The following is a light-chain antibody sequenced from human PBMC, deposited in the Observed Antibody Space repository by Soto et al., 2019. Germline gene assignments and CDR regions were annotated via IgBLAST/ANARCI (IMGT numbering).Light chain of an antibody. CDR3: QQCNTAPLT. J-gene: IGKJ5*01. CDR1: QGISVY. Sequence: DIQMTQSPSSLSASVGDRVTITCRASQGISVYLAWYQQKPGKVPKLLIYSASTLHSGLPSRFSGSGSGTDFTLTISSLQPEDVATYYCQQCNTAPLTFGQGTRLEIK. V-gene: IGKV1-27*01. CDR2: SAS.